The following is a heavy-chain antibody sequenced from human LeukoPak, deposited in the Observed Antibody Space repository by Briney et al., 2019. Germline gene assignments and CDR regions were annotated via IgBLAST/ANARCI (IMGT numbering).Heavy chain of an antibody. CDR2: IRYDGSNK. CDR3: AKDGSRLEGLPIDY. V-gene: IGHV3-30*02. CDR1: GFIFSSYG. D-gene: IGHD3/OR15-3a*01. Sequence: PGGSLRLSCAASGFIFSSYGMHWVRQAPGKGLEWEAFIRYDGSNKYYADSVKGRFTISRDNSKNTLYLQMNSLRAEDTAVYYCAKDGSRLEGLPIDYWGQGTLVTVSS. J-gene: IGHJ4*02.